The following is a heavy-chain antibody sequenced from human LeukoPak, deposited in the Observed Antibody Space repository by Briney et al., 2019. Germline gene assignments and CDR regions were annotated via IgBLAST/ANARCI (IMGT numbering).Heavy chain of an antibody. CDR1: GYTFTGYY. D-gene: IGHD3-10*01. J-gene: IGHJ5*02. Sequence: ASVKVSCKASGYTFTGYYMHWVRQAPGQGLEWMGRINPNSGGTNYAQKFQGRVTMTRDTSISTAHMELSRLRSDDTAVYYCARDPYGSGSYRSTWFDPWGQGTLVTVSS. CDR2: INPNSGGT. CDR3: ARDPYGSGSYRSTWFDP. V-gene: IGHV1-2*06.